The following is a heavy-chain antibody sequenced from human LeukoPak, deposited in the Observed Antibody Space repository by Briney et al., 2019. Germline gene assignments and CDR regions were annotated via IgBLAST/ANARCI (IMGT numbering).Heavy chain of an antibody. CDR2: ISYSGST. Sequence: SETLSLTCTVSGGSISSYYWSWIRQPPGKGLEWIGYISYSGSTNYNPSLKSRVTISVDTSKNQFSLKLSSVTAADTAVYYCARHKDYYYSYMDVWGKGTTVTISS. V-gene: IGHV4-59*08. CDR3: ARHKDYYYSYMDV. J-gene: IGHJ6*03. CDR1: GGSISSYY.